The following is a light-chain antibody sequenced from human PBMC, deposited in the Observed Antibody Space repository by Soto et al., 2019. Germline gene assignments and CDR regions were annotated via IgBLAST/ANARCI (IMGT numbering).Light chain of an antibody. CDR2: DVS. Sequence: QSALTQPRSVSGSPGQSVTISCTGTSSDVGGYKNVSWYQQHPGKAPKLMIYDVSKRPSGVPDRFSGSKSGNTASLTISGLQAEDEAEYDCCSYAGSYTLVVFGGGTKLTVL. V-gene: IGLV2-11*01. J-gene: IGLJ2*01. CDR3: CSYAGSYTLVV. CDR1: SSDVGGYKN.